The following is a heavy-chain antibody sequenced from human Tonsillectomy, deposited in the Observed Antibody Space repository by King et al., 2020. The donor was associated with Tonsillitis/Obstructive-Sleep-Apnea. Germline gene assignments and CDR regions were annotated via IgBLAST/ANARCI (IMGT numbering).Heavy chain of an antibody. D-gene: IGHD3-9*01. CDR1: GGSISSGGFY. V-gene: IGHV4-31*03. CDR2: IYYSGST. CDR3: ARDWGATYYDILTGYFGWFDP. Sequence: QLQESGPGLVKPSQTPSLTCTVSGGSISSGGFYWSWIRQHPGKGLEWIGYIYYSGSTYYNPSLQSRVTISVDTSKNQFSLKLSSVTAADTAVYYCARDWGATYYDILTGYFGWFDPWGQGTLVTVSS. J-gene: IGHJ5*02.